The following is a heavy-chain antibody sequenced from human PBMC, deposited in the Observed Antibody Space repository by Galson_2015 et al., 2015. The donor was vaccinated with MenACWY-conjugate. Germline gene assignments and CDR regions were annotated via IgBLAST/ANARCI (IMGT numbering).Heavy chain of an antibody. D-gene: IGHD2-2*01. J-gene: IGHJ5*02. CDR2: TYYRSKWYS. CDR1: GDSVSSNSAA. Sequence: CAISGDSVSSNSAAWNWIRQSPSRGLEWLGRTYYRSKWYSEYAVSVKSRITINPDTSRNQFSLQSNSVTLEDTAVYYCVRAYCTSASCPVGFDPWGQGSVVTVSS. V-gene: IGHV6-1*01. CDR3: VRAYCTSASCPVGFDP.